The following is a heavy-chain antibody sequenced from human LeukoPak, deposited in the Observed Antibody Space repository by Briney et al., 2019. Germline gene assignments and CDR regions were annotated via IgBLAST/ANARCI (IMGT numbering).Heavy chain of an antibody. CDR1: GFTFNTYG. CDR2: ISGSSSII. CDR3: ARARSGMYYFDY. Sequence: GGSLRLSCAASGFTFNTYGMNWVRQAPGKGLEWVSYISGSSSIIFYADSVKGRFTISRDNAKNSLYLQMNSLRDEDTAVYYCARARSGMYYFDYWGQGTLVTVSS. J-gene: IGHJ4*02. D-gene: IGHD1-26*01. V-gene: IGHV3-48*02.